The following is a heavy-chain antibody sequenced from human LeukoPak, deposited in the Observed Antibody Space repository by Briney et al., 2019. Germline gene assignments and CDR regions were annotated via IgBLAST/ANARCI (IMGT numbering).Heavy chain of an antibody. V-gene: IGHV3-74*01. CDR2: IKTDVIST. Sequence: GGSLRLSCAASGFTFSSYWMHWVRQAPGKGLVWVSRIKTDVISTTYADSVKGRFTISRDNAKNTLYLQMNSLRAEDTAVYYCARTDETAPAEDFQHWGQGTLVTVSS. CDR3: ARTDETAPAEDFQH. J-gene: IGHJ1*01. CDR1: GFTFSSYW. D-gene: IGHD2-21*02.